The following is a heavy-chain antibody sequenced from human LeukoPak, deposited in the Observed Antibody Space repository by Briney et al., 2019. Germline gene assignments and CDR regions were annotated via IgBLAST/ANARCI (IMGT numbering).Heavy chain of an antibody. D-gene: IGHD3-22*01. CDR2: ISYDGSNK. V-gene: IGHV3-30*04. Sequence: GGSLRLSCAASGFTFSSYAMHWVRQAPGKGLEWVAVISYDGSNKYYADSVKGRFTISRDNSKNTLYPQMNSLRAEDTAVYYCARDSTMIVVVITPDYWGQGTLVTVSS. J-gene: IGHJ4*02. CDR1: GFTFSSYA. CDR3: ARDSTMIVVVITPDY.